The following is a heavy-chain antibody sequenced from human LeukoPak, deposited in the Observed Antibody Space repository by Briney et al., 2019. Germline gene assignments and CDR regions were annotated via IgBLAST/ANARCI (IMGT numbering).Heavy chain of an antibody. D-gene: IGHD3-3*01. CDR2: INHSGST. V-gene: IGHV4-34*01. CDR3: AYDGTPARYAFDI. J-gene: IGHJ3*02. CDR1: GGSFSGYY. Sequence: SETLSLTCAVYGGSFSGYYWSWIRQPPGKGLEWIGEINHSGSTNYNPSLKSRVTISVDTSKNQFSLKLSSVTAADTAVYYCAYDGTPARYAFDIWGQGTMVTVSS.